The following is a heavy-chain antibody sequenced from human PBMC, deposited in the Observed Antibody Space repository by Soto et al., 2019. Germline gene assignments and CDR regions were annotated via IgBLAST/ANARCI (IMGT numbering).Heavy chain of an antibody. D-gene: IGHD2-21*02. V-gene: IGHV1-18*01. CDR2: ISAYNGNT. J-gene: IGHJ4*02. CDR1: GGSFSSYT. CDR3: ARDGAYCGGDCYSSDY. Sequence: GASVKVSCKASGGSFSSYTLSWVRQAPGQGLEWMGWISAYNGNTNYAQKLQGRVTMTTDTSTSTAYMELRSLRSDDTAVYYCARDGAYCGGDCYSSDYWGQGTLVTVSS.